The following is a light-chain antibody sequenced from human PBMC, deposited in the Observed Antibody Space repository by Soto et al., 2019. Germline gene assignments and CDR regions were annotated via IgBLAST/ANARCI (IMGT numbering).Light chain of an antibody. V-gene: IGKV4-1*01. CDR1: QTVLRSSNNKNH. CDR2: WAS. Sequence: DIVMTQSPDSLAVSLGERATINCKSSQTVLRSSNNKNHLAWYQQKPEQPPKMLISWASTRESGVPDRFSGSGSGTDFTLTISSLQAEDVAVYYGQHYYTVPVTFGQGTRLEIK. J-gene: IGKJ5*01. CDR3: QHYYTVPVT.